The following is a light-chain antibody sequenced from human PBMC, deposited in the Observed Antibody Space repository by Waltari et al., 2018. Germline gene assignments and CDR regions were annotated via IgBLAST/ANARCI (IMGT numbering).Light chain of an antibody. J-gene: IGLJ3*02. CDR2: VNRDGSH. V-gene: IGLV4-69*01. Sequence: QLVLTQSPSASASLGASVKLTCTLSSGHSTNIIAWLQQQPEKGPRYLMNVNRDGSHNKGVGMPDRFSGSSSGAERYLTISSRQSEDEADYYCQTGGHGTWVFGGGTRLTVL. CDR3: QTGGHGTWV. CDR1: SGHSTNI.